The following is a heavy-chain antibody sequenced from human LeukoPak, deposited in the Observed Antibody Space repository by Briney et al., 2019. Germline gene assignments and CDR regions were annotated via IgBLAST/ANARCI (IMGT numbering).Heavy chain of an antibody. V-gene: IGHV5-51*01. Sequence: GESLQISCKGSGYSFTSHWIGWVRQMPGKGLEWMGIIYPGDSDTRYSPSFQGQVTISADKSISTAYLQWSSLKASDTAMYYCARLPPYYYDSSGYWGYFDYWGQGTLVTVSS. CDR1: GYSFTSHW. D-gene: IGHD3-22*01. CDR3: ARLPPYYYDSSGYWGYFDY. J-gene: IGHJ4*02. CDR2: IYPGDSDT.